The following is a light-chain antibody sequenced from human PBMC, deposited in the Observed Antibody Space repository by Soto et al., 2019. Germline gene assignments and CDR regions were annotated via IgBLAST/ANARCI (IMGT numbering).Light chain of an antibody. V-gene: IGLV1-36*01. CDR1: RSNIGENA. J-gene: IGLJ1*01. CDR2: YDD. CDR3: ATWDDRLNGDV. Sequence: QSVLTQPPSVSEAPRQRVTISCSGSRSNIGENAVNWYQQLPGKAPKLLVFYDDQLPSGVSDRFSGSKSGTSASLTISGLQSEDEADYYCATWDDRLNGDVFGTGTKLTVL.